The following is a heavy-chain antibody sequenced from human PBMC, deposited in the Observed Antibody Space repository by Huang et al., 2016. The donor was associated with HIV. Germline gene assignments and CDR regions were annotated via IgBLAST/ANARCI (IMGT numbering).Heavy chain of an antibody. CDR3: ATKTAGMDI. J-gene: IGHJ6*02. CDR1: TFTFGAYW. V-gene: IGHV3-7*01. D-gene: IGHD1-7*01. Sequence: VESGGRSVQPGGSIKLSCVGSTFTFGAYWMSWVGQPPGKGLEWVANIKQDEREKYYVDSVKGRFNISRDNARKVLFLEMDDLRVEDTAIYFCATKTAGMDIWGQGTTVTVSS. CDR2: IKQDEREK.